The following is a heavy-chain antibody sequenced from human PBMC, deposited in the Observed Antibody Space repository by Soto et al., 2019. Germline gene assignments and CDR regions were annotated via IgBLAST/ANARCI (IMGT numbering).Heavy chain of an antibody. J-gene: IGHJ5*01. Sequence: SETLSLTCSVSGGTVNSGSYYWSWVRQAPGKGLEWIGHVYYSGTTKYNPSLKSRVTISVDTSNNQFSLKINSVTAADTAIYYCARGYWSPELRFDSWGQGILVTVSS. D-gene: IGHD3-22*01. V-gene: IGHV4-61*01. CDR3: ARGYWSPELRFDS. CDR1: GGTVNSGSYY. CDR2: VYYSGTT.